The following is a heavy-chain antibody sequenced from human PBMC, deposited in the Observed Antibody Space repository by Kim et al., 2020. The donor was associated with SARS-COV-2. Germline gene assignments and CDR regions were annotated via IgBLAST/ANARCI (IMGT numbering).Heavy chain of an antibody. V-gene: IGHV3-23*01. CDR2: ISHNGRTT. CDR3: AKDVWDFSGMDV. CDR1: GFTFSACA. J-gene: IGHJ6*02. Sequence: GGSLRLSCAASGFTFSACAMTRVRQSPGKGLEWVSSISHNGRTTYYAASVKGRFTISRDDSKNTLYLRLNSLRAEDTALYNCAKDVWDFSGMDVWGHGTTVTVSS. D-gene: IGHD2-15*01.